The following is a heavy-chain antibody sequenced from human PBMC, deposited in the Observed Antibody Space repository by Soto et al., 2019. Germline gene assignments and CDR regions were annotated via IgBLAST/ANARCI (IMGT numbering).Heavy chain of an antibody. CDR3: ARGYDFWSGYIDY. D-gene: IGHD3-3*01. CDR1: GGSISSSSYY. V-gene: IGHV4-39*01. Sequence: PSETLSLTCTVSGGSISSSSYYWGWIRQPPGKGLEWIGSIYYSGSTYYNPSLKSRVTISVDTSKNQFSLKLSSVTAADTAVYYCARGYDFWSGYIDYWGQGTLVTVSS. J-gene: IGHJ4*02. CDR2: IYYSGST.